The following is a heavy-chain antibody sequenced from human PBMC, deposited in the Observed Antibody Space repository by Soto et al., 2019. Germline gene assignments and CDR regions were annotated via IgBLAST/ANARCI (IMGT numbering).Heavy chain of an antibody. Sequence: GASVKVSCKASGGTFSSYAISWVRQAPGQGLEWMEGIIPIFGTANYAQKFQGRVTITADESTSTAYMELSSLRSEDTAVYYCARYKLQQPVNWGQGTLVTVSS. CDR2: IIPIFGTA. CDR3: ARYKLQQPVN. CDR1: GGTFSSYA. V-gene: IGHV1-69*13. J-gene: IGHJ4*02. D-gene: IGHD6-13*01.